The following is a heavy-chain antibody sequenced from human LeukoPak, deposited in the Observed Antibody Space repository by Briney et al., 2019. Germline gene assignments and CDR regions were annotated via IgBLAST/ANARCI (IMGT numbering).Heavy chain of an antibody. J-gene: IGHJ4*02. CDR2: ITASGGST. Sequence: PGGSLRLSCASSGFTFNNYAMTWVRQAPGKGLEWVSSITASGGSTYYADSVKGRFTISRDNSKNTLYLQMNSLRAEDTAVYYCAKDQSGSGWYRPGEWELPCLDYWGQGTLVTVSS. CDR1: GFTFNNYA. CDR3: AKDQSGSGWYRPGEWELPCLDY. D-gene: IGHD6-19*01. V-gene: IGHV3-23*01.